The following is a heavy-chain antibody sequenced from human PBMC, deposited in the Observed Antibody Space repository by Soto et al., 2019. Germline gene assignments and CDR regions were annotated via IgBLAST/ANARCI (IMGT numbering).Heavy chain of an antibody. D-gene: IGHD4-17*01. CDR2: IYYSGRT. CDR1: GASIRDYF. Sequence: SATLSLPCPVSGASIRDYFWTWIRQPPGKGLEWIGYIYYSGRTNYNPSLQSRVSISVDTSKNHFSLQLRSVTAADTAVYYCARVGGDDFGDSGGFDYWGQGTLVTVSS. V-gene: IGHV4-59*01. CDR3: ARVGGDDFGDSGGFDY. J-gene: IGHJ4*02.